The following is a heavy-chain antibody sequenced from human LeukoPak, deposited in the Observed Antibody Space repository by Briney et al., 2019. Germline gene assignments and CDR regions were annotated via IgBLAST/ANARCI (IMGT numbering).Heavy chain of an antibody. CDR1: GGSISGYY. CDR2: ISETGST. D-gene: IGHD6-6*01. V-gene: IGHV4-59*08. CDR3: ARHRRKYTREYHFDS. J-gene: IGHJ4*02. Sequence: PSETLSLTCTVAGGSISGYYWGRMRQRPGRGLQWIGFISETGSTDYNPPLERRITMSVDNSRNQVSLRVRYATAADTAIYYCARHRRKYTREYHFDSWGQGILVSVSS.